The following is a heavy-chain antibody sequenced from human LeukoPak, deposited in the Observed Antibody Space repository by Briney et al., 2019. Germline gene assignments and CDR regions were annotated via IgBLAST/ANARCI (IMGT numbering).Heavy chain of an antibody. CDR2: ISSSGSTI. Sequence: GGSLRLSCAASGFTFSSYEMNWVRQAPGKGLEWVSYISSSGSTIYYADSVKGRFTISRDNAKNSLYLQMNSLRAEDTAVYYCAREAVGMGRTYYYYYMDVWGKGTTVTVSS. V-gene: IGHV3-48*03. CDR1: GFTFSSYE. J-gene: IGHJ6*03. CDR3: AREAVGMGRTYYYYYMDV. D-gene: IGHD1-26*01.